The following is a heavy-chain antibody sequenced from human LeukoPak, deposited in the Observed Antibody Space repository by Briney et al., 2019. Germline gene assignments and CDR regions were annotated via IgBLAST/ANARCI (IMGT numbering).Heavy chain of an antibody. Sequence: PGGSLRLSCAASGFTFSSYAMHWVRQAPGKGLEWVAVISYDGSNKYYADSVKGRFTISRDNSKNTLYLQMNSLRAEDTAVYYCARVFIGRKRYSSSWYYFDYWGQGTLVTVSS. J-gene: IGHJ4*02. D-gene: IGHD6-13*01. CDR1: GFTFSSYA. CDR2: ISYDGSNK. V-gene: IGHV3-30*04. CDR3: ARVFIGRKRYSSSWYYFDY.